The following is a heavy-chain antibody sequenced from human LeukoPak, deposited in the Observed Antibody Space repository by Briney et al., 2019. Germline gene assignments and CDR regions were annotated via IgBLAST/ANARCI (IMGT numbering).Heavy chain of an antibody. Sequence: GGSLRLSCAASGFTFSSYGMHWVRQAPGKGLEWVAFIRYDGSNKYYADSVKGRFTISRDNSKNTLYLQMNSLRAEDTAVYYCARLEYYGSGSYPTTFDYWGQGTLVTVSS. J-gene: IGHJ4*02. CDR3: ARLEYYGSGSYPTTFDY. CDR2: IRYDGSNK. V-gene: IGHV3-30*02. CDR1: GFTFSSYG. D-gene: IGHD3-10*01.